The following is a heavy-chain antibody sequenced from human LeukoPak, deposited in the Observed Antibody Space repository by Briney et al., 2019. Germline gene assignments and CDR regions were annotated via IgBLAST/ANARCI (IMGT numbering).Heavy chain of an antibody. CDR3: ATPFYDILTGPLAGMDV. V-gene: IGHV1-24*01. J-gene: IGHJ6*02. CDR2: FDPEDGET. Sequence: ASVKVSCKVSGYTLTELSMHCVRQAPGKGLVWMGGFDPEDGETIYAQKFQGRVTITEDTSTDTAYMELHSLRSEDTAVYYCATPFYDILTGPLAGMDVWGQGTTVTVSS. CDR1: GYTLTELS. D-gene: IGHD3-9*01.